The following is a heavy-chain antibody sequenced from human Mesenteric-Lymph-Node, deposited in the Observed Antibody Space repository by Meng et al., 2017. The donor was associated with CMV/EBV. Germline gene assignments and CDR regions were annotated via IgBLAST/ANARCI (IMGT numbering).Heavy chain of an antibody. CDR1: FADYY. D-gene: IGHD3-3*01. J-gene: IGHJ4*02. CDR2: INPNTGGT. Sequence: FADYYLHWARQAPGQGHEWMGWINPNTGGTHYAQNFQGRVTMTRDTSISTAFMDLSRLTSDDTAIYYCTRGTHVLRYLEFLSSDFDYWGQGTLVTVSS. CDR3: TRGTHVLRYLEFLSSDFDY. V-gene: IGHV1-2*02.